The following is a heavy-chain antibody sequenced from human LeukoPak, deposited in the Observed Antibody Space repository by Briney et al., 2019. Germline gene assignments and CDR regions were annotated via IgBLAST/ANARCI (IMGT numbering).Heavy chain of an antibody. D-gene: IGHD2-2*01. V-gene: IGHV3-74*01. J-gene: IGHJ4*02. Sequence: QPGGSLRLSCAASGFTFSSYWMHWVRQAPGKGLVWVSRINSDGSSTSYADSVKGRFTISRDSAKDTLYLQMNSLRAEDTAVYYCARGIVVVPAAMRYPFDYWGQGTLVTVSS. CDR3: ARGIVVVPAAMRYPFDY. CDR1: GFTFSSYW. CDR2: INSDGSST.